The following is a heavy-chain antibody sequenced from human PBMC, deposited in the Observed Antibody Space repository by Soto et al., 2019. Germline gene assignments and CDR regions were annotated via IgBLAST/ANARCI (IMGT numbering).Heavy chain of an antibody. CDR1: GGSISSYY. Sequence: SETLSLTCTVSGGSISSYYWSWIRQPPGKGLEWIGYIYYSGSTNYNPSLKSRVTISVDTSKNQFSLKLSSVTAADTAVYYCARRSPRGGWAFDYWGQGTLVTVS. J-gene: IGHJ4*02. CDR2: IYYSGST. D-gene: IGHD6-19*01. V-gene: IGHV4-59*08. CDR3: ARRSPRGGWAFDY.